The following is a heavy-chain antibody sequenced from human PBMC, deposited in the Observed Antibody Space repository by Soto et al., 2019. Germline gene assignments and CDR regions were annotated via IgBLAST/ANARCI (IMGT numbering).Heavy chain of an antibody. CDR3: ERGGRSGSKYQYFDS. D-gene: IGHD3-22*01. V-gene: IGHV3-7*01. CDR2: IKEDGGEE. CDR1: GITFSTSW. J-gene: IGHJ4*02. Sequence: GGSLRLSCAASGITFSTSWMTWVRQAPGKGLEWVANIKEDGGEEYFVDSVKGRFTISRDNANNSLYLQMTSLRAEDTAVYYCERGGRSGSKYQYFDSWGQGTLVTVSS.